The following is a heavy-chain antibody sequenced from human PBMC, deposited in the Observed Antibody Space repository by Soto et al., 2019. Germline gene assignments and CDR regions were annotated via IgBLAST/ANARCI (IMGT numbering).Heavy chain of an antibody. CDR1: GYTFTSYD. CDR3: ARDGYYDILTGYPDAFDI. D-gene: IGHD3-9*01. CDR2: INAGNGNT. V-gene: IGHV1-3*01. J-gene: IGHJ3*02. Sequence: ASVKVSCKASGYTFTSYDMHWVRQAPGQRLEWMGWINAGNGNTKYSQKFQGRVTITRDTSASTAYMELSSLRSEDTAVYYCARDGYYDILTGYPDAFDIWGQGTMVTVSS.